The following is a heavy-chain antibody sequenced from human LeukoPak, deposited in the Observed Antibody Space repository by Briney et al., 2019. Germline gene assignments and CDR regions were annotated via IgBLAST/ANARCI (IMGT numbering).Heavy chain of an antibody. CDR3: AKKGMGGFSSSSDYFYNYMDV. D-gene: IGHD6-6*01. CDR2: ISGSGGST. CDR1: GFTFSSYA. V-gene: IGHV3-23*01. Sequence: QPGGSLRLSCAASGFTFSSYAMSWVRQAPGKGLEWVSAISGSGGSTYYADSVKGRFTISRDNSKNMVYLQMNSLRAEDTARYYCAKKGMGGFSSSSDYFYNYMDVWGKGTTVTVSS. J-gene: IGHJ6*03.